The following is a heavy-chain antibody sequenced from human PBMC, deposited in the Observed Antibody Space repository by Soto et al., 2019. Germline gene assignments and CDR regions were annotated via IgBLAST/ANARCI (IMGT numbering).Heavy chain of an antibody. J-gene: IGHJ5*02. Sequence: QVQLVQSGGEVKMPGASVKVSCKASGYTFNTYGISWVRQAPGQGLVWTGWISTYNGKTYYAQNFQGRVTMTTDTSTSTAYMELRSLRSDDTAVYFCARDFCSGGSCYYNWIDPWGQGTLVTVSS. V-gene: IGHV1-18*01. CDR1: GYTFNTYG. CDR3: ARDFCSGGSCYYNWIDP. CDR2: ISTYNGKT. D-gene: IGHD2-15*01.